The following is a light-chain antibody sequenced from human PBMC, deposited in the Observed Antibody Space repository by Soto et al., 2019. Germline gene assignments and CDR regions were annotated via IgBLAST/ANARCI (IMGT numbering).Light chain of an antibody. CDR3: QQYYNTPWT. Sequence: DIVMTQSPVSLAVSLGERATINCKSSQSVLYSSNSKNYLAWYQHKPGQPPKLLIYWASTRESGVPDRFSGSGSGTDFTLTISSLQAEDVAVYHCQQYYNTPWTFGRGTKVEIK. CDR1: QSVLYSSNSKNY. J-gene: IGKJ1*01. V-gene: IGKV4-1*01. CDR2: WAS.